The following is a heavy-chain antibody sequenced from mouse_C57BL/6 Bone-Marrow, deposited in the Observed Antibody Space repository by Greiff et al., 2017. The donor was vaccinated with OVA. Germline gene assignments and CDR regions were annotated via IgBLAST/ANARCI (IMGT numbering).Heavy chain of an antibody. V-gene: IGHV8-12*01. CDR1: GFSLNTSNMG. D-gene: IGHD1-1*01. J-gene: IGHJ4*01. Sequence: SGPGILQSSQTLSLTCSFSGFSLNTSNMGVSWIRQPPGKGLEWLAHIYWDDDKRYNPSLKSRLTISKHTSRNQVFLKITSVDTADTATYYSARRGSYGTKGCYAMDYWGQGTSVTVSS. CDR3: ARRGSYGTKGCYAMDY. CDR2: IYWDDDK.